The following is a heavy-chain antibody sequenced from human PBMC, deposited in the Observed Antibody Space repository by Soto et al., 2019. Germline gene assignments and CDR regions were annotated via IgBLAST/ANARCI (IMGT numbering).Heavy chain of an antibody. CDR1: GFTFSSYG. Sequence: GGSLRLSCAASGFTFSSYGMHWVRQAPGKGLEWVAVIWYDGSNKYYADSVKGRFTISRDNSKNTLYLQTNSLRAEDTAVYYCAGDPSDYYGSGPLEYYGMDVWGQGTTVTVSS. CDR3: AGDPSDYYGSGPLEYYGMDV. J-gene: IGHJ6*02. CDR2: IWYDGSNK. D-gene: IGHD3-10*01. V-gene: IGHV3-33*01.